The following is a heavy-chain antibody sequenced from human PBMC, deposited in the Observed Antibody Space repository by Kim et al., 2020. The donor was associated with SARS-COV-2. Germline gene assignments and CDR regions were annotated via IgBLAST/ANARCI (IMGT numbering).Heavy chain of an antibody. V-gene: IGHV4-61*02. CDR2: IYTSGST. CDR1: GGSISSGSYY. CDR3: ARVTPYYYGSGIDY. D-gene: IGHD3-10*01. Sequence: SETLSLTCTVSGGSISSGSYYWSWIRQPAGKGLEWIGRIYTSGSTNYNPSLKSRVTISVDTSKNQFSLKLSSVTAADTAVYYCARVTPYYYGSGIDYWGQGTLVTVSS. J-gene: IGHJ4*02.